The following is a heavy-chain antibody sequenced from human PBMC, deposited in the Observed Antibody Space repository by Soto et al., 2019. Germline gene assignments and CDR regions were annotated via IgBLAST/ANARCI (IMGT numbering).Heavy chain of an antibody. Sequence: QVQLVESGGGVVQPGRSLRLSCAASGFTFSSYGMHWVRQAPGKXXXXXAVIWYDGSNKYYADSVKGRFTISRDNSKXXXXXXXXXXXXXXXXXXXXXXXXXXXXXXXYYGMDVWGQGTTVTVSS. CDR1: GFTFSSYG. CDR3: XXXXXXXXXXXYYGMDV. J-gene: IGHJ6*02. CDR2: IWYDGSNK. V-gene: IGHV3-33*01.